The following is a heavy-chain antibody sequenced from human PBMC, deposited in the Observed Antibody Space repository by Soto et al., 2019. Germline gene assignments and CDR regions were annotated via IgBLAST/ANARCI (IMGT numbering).Heavy chain of an antibody. Sequence: GALRLSCAASGFTFSSYSRNWVREAPGKGLEWVSYISGRSTTVYYANSVKGRFTISRDNAKNLLYLQMNSLRDEDTAVYYCARDPSAYYSDSSGFYSDYWGQGTLVIVSS. D-gene: IGHD3-22*01. CDR1: GFTFSSYS. CDR3: ARDPSAYYSDSSGFYSDY. CDR2: ISGRSTTV. V-gene: IGHV3-48*02. J-gene: IGHJ4*02.